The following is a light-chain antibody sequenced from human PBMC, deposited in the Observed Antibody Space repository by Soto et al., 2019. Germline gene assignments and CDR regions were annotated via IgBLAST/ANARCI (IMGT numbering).Light chain of an antibody. CDR1: QGISNY. CDR2: AAS. J-gene: IGKJ3*01. V-gene: IGKV1-27*01. Sequence: DIQMTQSPSSLSASVGDRVTITCRARQGISNYLAWYQQKPGKVPKLVISAASTLQSGAPSRLSGSGSGTDFTLSISSLQPEDVATYYCQNYNSAPFNFGPGTKVHIK. CDR3: QNYNSAPFN.